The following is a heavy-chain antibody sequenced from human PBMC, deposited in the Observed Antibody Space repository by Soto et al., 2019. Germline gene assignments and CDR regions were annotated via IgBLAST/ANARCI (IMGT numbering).Heavy chain of an antibody. CDR2: IIPIFGTA. V-gene: IGHV1-69*01. J-gene: IGHJ6*01. D-gene: IGHD2-15*01. Sequence: QVQLVQSGAEVKKPGSSVKVSCKAPGGTFSSYAISWVRQAPGQGLEWMGGIIPIFGTAKYAQKFQGRVTMTADESTGTGYVELRSLRSEDTAVYYCARSQGGSSSLDIYYYYYYGMDVWGQGTTVTVSS. CDR3: ARSQGGSSSLDIYYYYYYGMDV. CDR1: GGTFSSYA.